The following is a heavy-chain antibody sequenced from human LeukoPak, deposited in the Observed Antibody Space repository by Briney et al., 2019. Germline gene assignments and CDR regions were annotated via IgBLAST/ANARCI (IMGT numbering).Heavy chain of an antibody. CDR1: GGSISSSSYY. J-gene: IGHJ4*02. CDR3: ARRRYYFWSGYLGLVDY. D-gene: IGHD3-3*01. CDR2: IYYSGST. Sequence: PWKTLSLTCTVSGGSISSSSYYWGWIRQPPGKGMEWIGSIYYSGSTYYNPSLKSRVTISVDTSKNQFSLKLSSVTAADTAVYYCARRRYYFWSGYLGLVDYWGQGTLVTVSS. V-gene: IGHV4-39*01.